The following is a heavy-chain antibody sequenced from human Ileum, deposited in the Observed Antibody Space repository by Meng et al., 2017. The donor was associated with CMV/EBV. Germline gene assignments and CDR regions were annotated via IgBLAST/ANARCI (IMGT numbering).Heavy chain of an antibody. CDR3: VREGGGWYFDS. CDR2: IYYSGST. V-gene: IGHV4-30-4*01. J-gene: IGHJ4*02. D-gene: IGHD6-19*01. CDR1: GDSLSTGDYY. Sequence: QVPLEESGPGLVKPSQTLSLTCTVSGDSLSTGDYYWSWIRQPPGKGPEWIGYIYYSGSTLYNPSLKSPVTISLDKSKNQFSLRLRSVTAADTAVYFCVREGGGWYFDSWGQGTLVTVSS.